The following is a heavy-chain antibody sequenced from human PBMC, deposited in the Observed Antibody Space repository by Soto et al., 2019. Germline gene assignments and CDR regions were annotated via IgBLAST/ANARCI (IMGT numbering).Heavy chain of an antibody. Sequence: QVQLVQSGAEVKKPGASVKVSCKASGYTFTSYGIIWVRQAPGQGLEWMGWISAYNGNTHYAQKLQGRVTMTTDTPTSTAYMELRSLRSDDTAVYYCARVSAQQLEPRLYFDYWGQGTLVTVSS. CDR2: ISAYNGNT. CDR1: GYTFTSYG. D-gene: IGHD6-6*01. CDR3: ARVSAQQLEPRLYFDY. J-gene: IGHJ4*02. V-gene: IGHV1-18*04.